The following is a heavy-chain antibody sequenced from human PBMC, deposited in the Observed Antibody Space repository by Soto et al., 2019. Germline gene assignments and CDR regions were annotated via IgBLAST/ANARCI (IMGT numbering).Heavy chain of an antibody. D-gene: IGHD3-3*01. Sequence: QVQLEESGGGVVQPGMSLRLSCAASGFTFSSYAMHWVRQAPGKGLEWVAVISYDGRHESYTDSVKGRFTISRDTSKNTIYLQMNSLRPEDTAVYYCAKDRTSNFWSAYFDSWGQGTLIAVSS. V-gene: IGHV3-30*04. CDR3: AKDRTSNFWSAYFDS. CDR1: GFTFSSYA. J-gene: IGHJ4*02. CDR2: ISYDGRHE.